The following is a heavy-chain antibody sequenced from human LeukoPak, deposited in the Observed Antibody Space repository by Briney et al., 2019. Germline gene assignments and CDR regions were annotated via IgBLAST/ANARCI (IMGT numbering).Heavy chain of an antibody. CDR3: ASFLVGATTLLDY. CDR2: ISSSGST. CDR1: GDSISSGDYY. Sequence: SQTLSLTCTVSGDSISSGDYYWSWIRQPAGKGLEWIGRISSSGSTNYNPSLKSRVTISVDTSKNQFSLKLSSVTAADTAVYYCASFLVGATTLLDYWGQGTLVTVSS. J-gene: IGHJ4*02. V-gene: IGHV4-61*02. D-gene: IGHD1-26*01.